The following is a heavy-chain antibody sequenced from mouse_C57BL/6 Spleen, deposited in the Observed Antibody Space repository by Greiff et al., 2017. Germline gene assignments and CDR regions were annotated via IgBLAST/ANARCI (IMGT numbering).Heavy chain of an antibody. Sequence: VQVVESGAELVMPGASVKLSCKASGYTFTSYWMHWVKQRPGQGLEWIGEIDPSDSYTNYNQKFKGKSTLTVDKSSSTAYMQLSSLTSEDSAVYYCARGDYYGSTSYFDYWGQGTTLTVSS. CDR1: GYTFTSYW. D-gene: IGHD1-1*01. CDR3: ARGDYYGSTSYFDY. V-gene: IGHV1-69*01. CDR2: IDPSDSYT. J-gene: IGHJ2*01.